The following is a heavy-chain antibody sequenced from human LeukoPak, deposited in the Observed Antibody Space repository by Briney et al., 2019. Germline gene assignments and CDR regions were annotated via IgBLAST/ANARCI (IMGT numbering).Heavy chain of an antibody. CDR3: AKALPSYQSSFDY. J-gene: IGHJ4*03. CDR2: ISGSGTST. D-gene: IGHD2-2*01. CDR1: GFTFCSYA. Sequence: GGSLRHSFAASGFTFCSYATNWVRQAPGEGLEWVSGISGSGTSTYYAHSVKGRFTLSRDNSKNTLYLQMNSLRAEDTAVYYCAKALPSYQSSFDYSRHGGLVSVSS. V-gene: IGHV3-23*01.